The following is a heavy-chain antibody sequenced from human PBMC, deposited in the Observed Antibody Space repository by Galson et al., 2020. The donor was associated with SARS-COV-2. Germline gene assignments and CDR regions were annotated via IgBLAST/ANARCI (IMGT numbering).Heavy chain of an antibody. CDR2: ISSSSSTI. D-gene: IGHD5-12*01. CDR1: GFTFSSYS. CDR3: ARGDVAY. Sequence: GESLKISCAASGFTFSSYSMNWVRQAPGKGLEWVSYISSSSSTIYYADSVKGRFTISRDNAKNSLYLQMNSLRAEDTAVYYCARGDVAYWGQGTLVTVSS. J-gene: IGHJ4*02. V-gene: IGHV3-48*04.